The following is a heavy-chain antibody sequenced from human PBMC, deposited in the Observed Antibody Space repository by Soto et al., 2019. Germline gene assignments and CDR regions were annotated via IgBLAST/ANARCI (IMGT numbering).Heavy chain of an antibody. Sequence: PSETLSLTCTVSGGSISSSSYYWGWIRQPPGKGLEWIGSIYYSGSTYYNPSLKSRVTISVDTSKNQFSLKLSSVTAADTAVYYCARGVTKGYCSGGSCYSYYYYYMEVWGKGTTVTVSS. CDR3: ARGVTKGYCSGGSCYSYYYYYMEV. CDR1: GGSISSSSYY. J-gene: IGHJ6*03. V-gene: IGHV4-39*01. D-gene: IGHD2-15*01. CDR2: IYYSGST.